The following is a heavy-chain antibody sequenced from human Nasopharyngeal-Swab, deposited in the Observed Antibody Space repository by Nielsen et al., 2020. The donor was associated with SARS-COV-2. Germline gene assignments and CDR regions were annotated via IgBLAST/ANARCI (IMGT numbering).Heavy chain of an antibody. CDR2: IIPFLRKT. Sequence: SVKVSCKASGATFTTDTLNWVRQAPGQGLEWMGSIIPFLRKTSFSQKFEARVTITADISTSTAYVELSTLRSEDTAVYYCARQGVPGTYHFDFWGQGTLVRVSS. CDR3: ARQGVPGTYHFDF. J-gene: IGHJ4*02. V-gene: IGHV1-69*02. CDR1: GATFTTDT. D-gene: IGHD1-26*01.